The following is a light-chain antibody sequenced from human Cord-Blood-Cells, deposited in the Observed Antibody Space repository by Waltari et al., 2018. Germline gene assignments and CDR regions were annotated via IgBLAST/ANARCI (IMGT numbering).Light chain of an antibody. V-gene: IGKV4-1*01. CDR2: WAS. CDR3: QQYYSTPYT. J-gene: IGKJ2*01. Sequence: DIVMTQSPDSLAVSLGERATINCKSSQSVLYSTNNKNYLAWYQQKPGQPPKLLIYWASTRASGVPDRFSGSGSGTDSTLTISSLQAEDVAVYYCQQYYSTPYTFGQGTKLEIK. CDR1: QSVLYSTNNKNY.